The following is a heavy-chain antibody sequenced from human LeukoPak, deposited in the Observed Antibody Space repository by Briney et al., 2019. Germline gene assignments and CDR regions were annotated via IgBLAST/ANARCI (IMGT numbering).Heavy chain of an antibody. Sequence: PGRSLRLSCAASGFTFDDYAMHWVRHAPGKGLEWVSGISWNSGSIGYADSVKGRFTISRDNAKNSLYLQMNSLRAEDTALYYCAKDEDSSGYDAFDIWGQGTMVTVSS. CDR2: ISWNSGSI. CDR1: GFTFDDYA. V-gene: IGHV3-9*01. J-gene: IGHJ3*02. D-gene: IGHD3-22*01. CDR3: AKDEDSSGYDAFDI.